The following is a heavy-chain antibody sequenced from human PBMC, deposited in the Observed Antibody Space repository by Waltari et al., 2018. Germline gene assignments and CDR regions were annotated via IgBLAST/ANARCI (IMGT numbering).Heavy chain of an antibody. J-gene: IGHJ4*02. Sequence: EVQLVESGGGLVQPGGSLRLSCAASGFTFSSYGMSWVRQAPGKGLEWVANIKQDGSEKYYVDSVKGRFTISRDNAKNSLYLQMNSLRAEDTAVYYCARGDTLFDYWGQGTLVTVSS. CDR3: ARGDTLFDY. CDR1: GFTFSSYG. D-gene: IGHD5-18*01. V-gene: IGHV3-7*01. CDR2: IKQDGSEK.